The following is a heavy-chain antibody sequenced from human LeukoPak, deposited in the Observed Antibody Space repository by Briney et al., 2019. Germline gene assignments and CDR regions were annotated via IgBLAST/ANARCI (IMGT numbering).Heavy chain of an antibody. CDR1: GYTFTGYY. D-gene: IGHD3-3*01. CDR2: INPNSGGT. CDR3: VRGGPDFWSGDIDGMDV. Sequence: RASVKVSCKASGYTFTGYYMHWVRQAPGQGLEWMGWINPNSGGTNYAQKFQGWVTMTRDTSISTAYMELSRLRSDDTAVYYCVRGGPDFWSGDIDGMDVWGQGTTVTVSS. J-gene: IGHJ6*02. V-gene: IGHV1-2*04.